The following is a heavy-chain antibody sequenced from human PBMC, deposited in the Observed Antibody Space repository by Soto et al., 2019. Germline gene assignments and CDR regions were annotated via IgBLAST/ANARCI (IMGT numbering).Heavy chain of an antibody. J-gene: IGHJ3*02. CDR2: IWYDGSNK. D-gene: IGHD3-22*01. V-gene: IGHV3-33*01. CDR1: GFTFSSYG. CDR3: ARGRNYYDSATPSRDAFDI. Sequence: GGSLRLSCAASGFTFSSYGMHWVRQAPGKGLEWVAVIWYDGSNKYYADSVKGRFTISRDNSKNTLYLQMNSLRAEDTAVYYCARGRNYYDSATPSRDAFDIWGQGTMVTVSS.